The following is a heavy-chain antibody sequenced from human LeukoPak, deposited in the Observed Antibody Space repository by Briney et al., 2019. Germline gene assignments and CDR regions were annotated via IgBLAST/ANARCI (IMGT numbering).Heavy chain of an antibody. CDR2: INSGGTTT. D-gene: IGHD3-22*01. CDR1: GFTFSSYW. CDR3: GRETYTYDTSGPDH. V-gene: IGHV3-74*01. J-gene: IGHJ4*02. Sequence: GGSLRLSCVASGFTFSSYWMHWVRQVPGKGLVWVSRINSGGTTTNYADSVKGRFTISRDNAKNTLYLQMNSQRAEDTAVYYCGRETYTYDTSGPDHWGQGTLVTVSS.